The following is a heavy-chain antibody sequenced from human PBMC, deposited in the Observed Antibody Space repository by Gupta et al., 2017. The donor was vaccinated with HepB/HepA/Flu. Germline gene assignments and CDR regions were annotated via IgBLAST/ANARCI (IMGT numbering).Heavy chain of an antibody. J-gene: IGHJ3*02. CDR3: ARRNDFWSGYHNFDI. V-gene: IGHV3-11*01. Sequence: VELVESAGRLRKLGGSPRPSSGATGSSLRAYSMIGNLKAPAAVLEWFADIRDIGYVIPDADSVSARFTNSRDNDKNSLYLQLASLRSEETAVYYRARRNDFWSGYHNFDIWGQGTMVTVSS. D-gene: IGHD3-3*01. CDR1: GSSLRAYS. CDR2: IRDIGYVI.